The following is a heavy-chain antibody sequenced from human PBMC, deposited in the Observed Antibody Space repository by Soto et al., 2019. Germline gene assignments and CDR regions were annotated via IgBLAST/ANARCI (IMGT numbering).Heavy chain of an antibody. D-gene: IGHD3-10*01. V-gene: IGHV4-30-4*01. CDR1: GGSISSGDSY. J-gene: IGHJ4*02. CDR3: AGQLSGSYPYDY. CDR2: ITYSGST. Sequence: QVQLQESGPGLVKPSQTLSLTCSVSGGSISSGDSYWSWIRQPPGKDLVWIGLITYSGSTSYNPSVKSRLTISQNTSRNRVSLTWISMTAADTAVYYCAGQLSGSYPYDYWGQGTLVTVSS.